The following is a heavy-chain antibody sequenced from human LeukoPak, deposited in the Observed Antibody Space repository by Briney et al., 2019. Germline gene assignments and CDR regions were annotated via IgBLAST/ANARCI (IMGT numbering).Heavy chain of an antibody. CDR2: IYTRGST. CDR3: ARVGGDFWSGYYKYYFDY. CDR1: GGSISSYY. V-gene: IGHV4-4*07. J-gene: IGHJ4*02. D-gene: IGHD3-3*01. Sequence: SETLSLTCTVSGGSISSYYWSWLRQPAGKGLEGIGRIYTRGSTNYNPSLKSRVTMSVDTSKNQFSLKLSSVTAADTALYYCARVGGDFWSGYYKYYFDYWGQGTLVTVSS.